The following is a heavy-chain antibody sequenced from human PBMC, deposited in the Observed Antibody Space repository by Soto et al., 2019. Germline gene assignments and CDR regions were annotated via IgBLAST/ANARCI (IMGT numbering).Heavy chain of an antibody. D-gene: IGHD4-17*01. CDR2: ISGSGGST. J-gene: IGHJ4*02. Sequence: GGSMRLSCAASGFTISSYAMSWVRQAPGKGLEWVSAISGSGGSTYYADSVKGRFTISRDNSKNTLYLQMNSLRAEDTAVYYCAKHMTTVTTRGSVDYWGQGTLVTVSS. V-gene: IGHV3-23*01. CDR3: AKHMTTVTTRGSVDY. CDR1: GFTISSYA.